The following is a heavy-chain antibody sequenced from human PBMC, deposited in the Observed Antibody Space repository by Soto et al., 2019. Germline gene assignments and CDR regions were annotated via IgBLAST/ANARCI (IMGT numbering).Heavy chain of an antibody. CDR2: IYSGGST. D-gene: IGHD2-15*01. J-gene: IGHJ4*02. CDR1: GFTVSSNY. Sequence: EVQLVESGGGLVQPGGSLRLSCAASGFTVSSNYMSWVRQAPGKGLEWVSVIYSGGSTYYADSVKGRFTISRDNSKNTLNLKMNSLRDEDTAVYYCARGLRYSGYPGESYCSGGSCLGGFDYWGQGTLVTVSS. CDR3: ARGLRYSGYPGESYCSGGSCLGGFDY. V-gene: IGHV3-66*01.